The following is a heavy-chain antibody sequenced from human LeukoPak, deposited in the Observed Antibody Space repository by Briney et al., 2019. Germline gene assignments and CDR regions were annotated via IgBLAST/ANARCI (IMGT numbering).Heavy chain of an antibody. Sequence: SETLSLTCAVYGGSFSGYYWSWIRQPPGKGLEWIGEINHSGSTNYNPSLKSRVTISVDTSKNQFSLKLSSVTAADTAVYYCARVGTGIAAAGTRRGFDYWGQGTLVTVSS. V-gene: IGHV4-34*01. CDR1: GGSFSGYY. CDR2: INHSGST. J-gene: IGHJ4*02. D-gene: IGHD6-13*01. CDR3: ARVGTGIAAAGTRRGFDY.